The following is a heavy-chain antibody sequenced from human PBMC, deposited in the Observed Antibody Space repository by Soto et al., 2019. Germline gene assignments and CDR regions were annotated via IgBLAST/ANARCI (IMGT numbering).Heavy chain of an antibody. J-gene: IGHJ4*02. V-gene: IGHV3-33*01. D-gene: IGHD1-1*01. CDR1: GFMFSNHG. Sequence: QVQLVESGGGVVQPGRSLRLSCAASGFMFSNHGMHWVRQAPGKGLEWVAVIWSDGNNRYYADSVKGRFTISRDNSKNTLYQQMNSLRAEDTAVYYCVRGDNWNDGASDYWGQGPLVTVSS. CDR2: IWSDGNNR. CDR3: VRGDNWNDGASDY.